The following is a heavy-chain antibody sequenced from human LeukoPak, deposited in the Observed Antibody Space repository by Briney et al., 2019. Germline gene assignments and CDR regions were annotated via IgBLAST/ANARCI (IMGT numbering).Heavy chain of an antibody. CDR1: GFTFDDYA. CDR2: ISWNSGSI. Sequence: GRSLRLSCAASGFTFDDYAMHWVRRAPGKGLEWVSGISWNSGSIDYADSVKGRFTISRDNAKNSLYLQMNSLRAEDTALYYCAKDDSYGGNSNFDYWGQGTLVTVSS. CDR3: AKDDSYGGNSNFDY. J-gene: IGHJ4*02. V-gene: IGHV3-9*01. D-gene: IGHD4-23*01.